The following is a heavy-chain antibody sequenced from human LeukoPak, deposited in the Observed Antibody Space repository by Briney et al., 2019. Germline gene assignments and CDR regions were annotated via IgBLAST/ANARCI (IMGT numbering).Heavy chain of an antibody. Sequence: ASVKVSCKASGYTFTGNYMHWVRQAPGQGLEWMGWINPNSGGTNYAQKFQGRVTMTRDTSISTAYMELSRLRSDDTAVYYCARPYDSSGYYRGRAFDIWGQGTMVTVSS. V-gene: IGHV1-2*02. CDR1: GYTFTGNY. CDR2: INPNSGGT. CDR3: ARPYDSSGYYRGRAFDI. J-gene: IGHJ3*02. D-gene: IGHD3-22*01.